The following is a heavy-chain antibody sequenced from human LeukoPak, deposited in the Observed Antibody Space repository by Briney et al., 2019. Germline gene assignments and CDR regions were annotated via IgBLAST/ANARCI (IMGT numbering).Heavy chain of an antibody. CDR1: GFTFNIFG. J-gene: IGHJ4*02. Sequence: PGGSLTLSCAASGFTFNIFGMHWVRQVPGNGLEWLAVLWADGNTAHYADSVKGRFTISRDSSENTLYLQMNSLRSEDTAVYYCVKESAADATFHFDYWGQGTLVTVSS. CDR2: LWADGNTA. D-gene: IGHD6-13*01. CDR3: VKESAADATFHFDY. V-gene: IGHV3-33*06.